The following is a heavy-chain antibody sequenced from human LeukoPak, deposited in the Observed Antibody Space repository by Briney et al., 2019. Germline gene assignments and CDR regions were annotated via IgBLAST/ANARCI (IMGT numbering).Heavy chain of an antibody. V-gene: IGHV1-8*01. Sequence: GASVKVSCKASGYTFTSYDINWVRQATGQGLEWMGWMNPNSGNTGYAQKFQGRVTITRDTSASTAYMELSSLRSEDTAVYYCARDPNFWSGYYKSNYYYGMDVWGQGTTVTVSS. J-gene: IGHJ6*02. D-gene: IGHD3-3*01. CDR2: MNPNSGNT. CDR1: GYTFTSYD. CDR3: ARDPNFWSGYYKSNYYYGMDV.